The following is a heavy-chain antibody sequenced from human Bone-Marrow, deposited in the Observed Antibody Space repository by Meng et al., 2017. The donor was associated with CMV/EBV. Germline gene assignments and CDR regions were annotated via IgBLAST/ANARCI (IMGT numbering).Heavy chain of an antibody. J-gene: IGHJ4*02. Sequence: GGCLRLSCTASGFRFSSYAMTWVRQAPGKGLEWVSVIHSGSTTYYADSVKGRFTISRDNSKNTLYLQMNSLRVEDTAIYYCAKDEDSNYLAAALDYWGQGTLVTVSS. D-gene: IGHD4-11*01. CDR2: IHSGSTT. CDR1: GFRFSSYA. CDR3: AKDEDSNYLAAALDY. V-gene: IGHV3-23*03.